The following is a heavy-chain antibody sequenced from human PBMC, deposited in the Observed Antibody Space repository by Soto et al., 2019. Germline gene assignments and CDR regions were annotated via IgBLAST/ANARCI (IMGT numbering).Heavy chain of an antibody. CDR2: ISGSGTAT. CDR1: GFPFWTYS. D-gene: IGHD3-22*01. Sequence: EVKLLESGGGLVQPGGSLRLSCAASGFPFWTYSMSWVRQAPQKGLEWVSGISGSGTATYYTDSVKGRFTVSRDNSKDTLFLQMHTLRVEDTAVYYCAKTRLYDNNDYHRDGFDVWGPGTVVTVS. J-gene: IGHJ3*01. CDR3: AKTRLYDNNDYHRDGFDV. V-gene: IGHV3-23*01.